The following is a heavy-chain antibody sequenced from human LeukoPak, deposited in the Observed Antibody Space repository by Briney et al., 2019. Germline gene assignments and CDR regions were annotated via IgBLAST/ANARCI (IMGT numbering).Heavy chain of an antibody. CDR3: ARDQGIAAAGYYYYYYMDV. J-gene: IGHJ6*03. D-gene: IGHD6-13*01. V-gene: IGHV3-23*01. CDR2: ISGSGHST. Sequence: GGSLRLSCAASGFAVSSYAMNWVRQAPGKGLEWVSGISGSGHSTYHADSVKGRFTISRDNAKNSLYLQMNSLRAEDTAVYYCARDQGIAAAGYYYYYYMDVWGKGTTVTVSS. CDR1: GFAVSSYA.